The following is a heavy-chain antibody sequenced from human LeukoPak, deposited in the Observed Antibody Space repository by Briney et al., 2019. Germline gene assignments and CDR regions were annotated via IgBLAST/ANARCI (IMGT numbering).Heavy chain of an antibody. V-gene: IGHV1-18*01. CDR2: ISAYNGNT. CDR1: GYTFTSYG. CDR3: ARMRRYCSSTSCQNFDY. J-gene: IGHJ4*02. D-gene: IGHD2-2*01. Sequence: GASVKVSCKASGYTFTSYGISWVRQAPGQGLEWMGWISAYNGNTNYAQKLQGRVTMTTDTSTSTAYMELRSLRSDDTAVYYCARMRRYCSSTSCQNFDYWGQGTLVTVSS.